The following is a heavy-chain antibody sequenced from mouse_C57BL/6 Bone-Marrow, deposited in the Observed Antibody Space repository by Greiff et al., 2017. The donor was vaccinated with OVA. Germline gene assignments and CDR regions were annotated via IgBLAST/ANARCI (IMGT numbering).Heavy chain of an antibody. CDR1: GYTFTSYG. CDR3: ARDETGRGNY. D-gene: IGHD4-1*01. Sequence: EVKLQESGAELVRPGSSVKLSCKTSGYTFTSYGINWVKQRPGQGLEWIGYIYIGNGYTAYNEKFKGKATLTSDTTSSTAYMQSSSLTSEDSAIYFSARDETGRGNYWGQGTSVTVSS. J-gene: IGHJ4*01. V-gene: IGHV1-58*01. CDR2: IYIGNGYT.